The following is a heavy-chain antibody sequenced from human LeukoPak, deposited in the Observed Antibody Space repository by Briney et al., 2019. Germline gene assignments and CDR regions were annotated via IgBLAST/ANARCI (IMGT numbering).Heavy chain of an antibody. J-gene: IGHJ5*02. D-gene: IGHD6-19*01. CDR2: IYHSGST. V-gene: IGHV4-38-2*01. Sequence: SETLSLTCAVSGYSISSGHYWGWIRQPPGKGLEWIGSIYHSGSTYYNPSLKSRVTISVDTSKNQFSLKLSSVTAADTAVYYCARVASSGPRTWFDPWGQGTLVTVSS. CDR3: ARVASSGPRTWFDP. CDR1: GYSISSGHY.